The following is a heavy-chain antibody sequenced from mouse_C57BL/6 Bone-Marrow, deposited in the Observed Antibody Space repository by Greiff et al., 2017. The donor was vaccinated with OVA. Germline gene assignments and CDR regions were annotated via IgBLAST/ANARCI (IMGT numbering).Heavy chain of an antibody. Sequence: DVMLVESGGGLVQPGGSLKLSCAASGFTFSDYYMYWVRQTPEKRLEWVAYISNGGGSTYYPDTVKGRFTISRYNAKNTLYLQMSRLKSEDTAMYYCSIITTKRSYVDYWGQGTTLTVSS. J-gene: IGHJ2*01. CDR2: ISNGGGST. CDR1: GFTFSDYY. D-gene: IGHD1-1*01. V-gene: IGHV5-12*01. CDR3: SIITTKRSYVDY.